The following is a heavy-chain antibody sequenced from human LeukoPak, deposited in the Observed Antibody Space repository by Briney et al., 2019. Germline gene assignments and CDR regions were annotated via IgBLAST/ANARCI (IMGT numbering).Heavy chain of an antibody. CDR2: ISWNSGSI. D-gene: IGHD3-10*01. V-gene: IGHV3-9*01. Sequence: PGGSLRLSCAASGFTFSSYAMHWVRQAPGKGLEWVSGISWNSGSIGYADSVKGRFTISRDNAKNSLYLQMNSLRAEDTALYYCAKDLSYYGSGIFDYWGQGTLVTVSS. CDR1: GFTFSSYA. CDR3: AKDLSYYGSGIFDY. J-gene: IGHJ4*02.